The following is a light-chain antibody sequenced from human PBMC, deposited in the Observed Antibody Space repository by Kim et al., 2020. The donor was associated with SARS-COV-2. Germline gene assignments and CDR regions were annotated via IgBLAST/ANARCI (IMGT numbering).Light chain of an antibody. Sequence: SVGDKVTIHCRASQGMGNWLAWYQQKPGKTPNLLIYDASSLESGVPSRFSGSGSATEFTLAISSLQPDDFATYYCQQYNDYPLTFGGGTKVDIK. CDR2: DAS. CDR3: QQYNDYPLT. CDR1: QGMGNW. V-gene: IGKV1-5*01. J-gene: IGKJ4*01.